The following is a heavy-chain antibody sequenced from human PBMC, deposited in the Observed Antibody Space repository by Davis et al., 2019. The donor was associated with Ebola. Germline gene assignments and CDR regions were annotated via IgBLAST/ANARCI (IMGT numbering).Heavy chain of an antibody. CDR1: GFIFSNYG. CDR2: VSGSGSIT. V-gene: IGHV3-23*01. Sequence: GESLKISCEASGFIFSNYGMYWVRQAPGKGLEWVSSVSGSGSITHDADSVTGRFTISRDHSNNTLYLQMDSLSPEDTVVYWCAKDRRPYQSPQLYYYYAMDVWGQGTTVTVSS. CDR3: AKDRRPYQSPQLYYYYAMDV. J-gene: IGHJ6*02. D-gene: IGHD2-2*01.